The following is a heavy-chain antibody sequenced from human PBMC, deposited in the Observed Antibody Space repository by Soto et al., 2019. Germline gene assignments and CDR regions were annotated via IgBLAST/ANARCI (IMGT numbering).Heavy chain of an antibody. V-gene: IGHV4-34*01. CDR1: GGSFSGYY. J-gene: IGHJ4*02. CDR3: ARGVLAAAGDFEIDY. CDR2: INHSGST. Sequence: SETLSLTCAVYGGSFSGYYWSWIRQPPVKGLEWIGEINHSGSTNYNPSLKSRVTISVDTSKNQFSLKLSSVTAADTAVYYCARGVLAAAGDFEIDYWGQGTLVT. D-gene: IGHD6-13*01.